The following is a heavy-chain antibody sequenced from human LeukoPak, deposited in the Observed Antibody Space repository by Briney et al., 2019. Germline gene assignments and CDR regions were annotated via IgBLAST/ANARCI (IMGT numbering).Heavy chain of an antibody. CDR3: ARANSGTYSSPWDY. V-gene: IGHV4-59*12. J-gene: IGHJ4*02. CDR1: GGSISSFY. D-gene: IGHD1-26*01. CDR2: IYYSGST. Sequence: SETLSLTCTVSGGSISSFYWNWIRQSPGKGLEWIGCIYYSGSTNYNPSLKSRVSISIDTSRNQSSLRLSSVTAADTAVYYCARANSGTYSSPWDYWGQGTLVNVSS.